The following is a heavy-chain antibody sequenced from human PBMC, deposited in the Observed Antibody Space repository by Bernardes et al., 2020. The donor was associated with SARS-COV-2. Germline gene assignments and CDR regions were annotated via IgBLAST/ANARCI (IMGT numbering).Heavy chain of an antibody. CDR1: SFTFSSST. V-gene: IGHV3-21*01. CDR2: ISNSNSHL. CDR3: ARALAGPEVLDY. D-gene: IGHD2-8*02. Sequence: ALVLSCAASSFTFSSSTMNWVRQDPGPGLEWVSSISNSNSHLYYAASVKGRFTISRDNAKNSLYLQMNSLRAEDTAVYYCARALAGPEVLDYWGQGTLVTVSS. J-gene: IGHJ4*02.